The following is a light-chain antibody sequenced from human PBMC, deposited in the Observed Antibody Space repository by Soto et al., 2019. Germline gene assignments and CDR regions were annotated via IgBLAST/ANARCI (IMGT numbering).Light chain of an antibody. CDR2: AAA. Sequence: DIQMTQSPSSLSASVGDRVTITCRASQGISNYLAWYQQKPGKVPKLLIYAAATLQSGVPSRFSGSGSGTDFTLTISSLQPEDVATYYCQKYNSAPHTFGQGKRLEIK. CDR3: QKYNSAPHT. CDR1: QGISNY. V-gene: IGKV1-27*01. J-gene: IGKJ5*01.